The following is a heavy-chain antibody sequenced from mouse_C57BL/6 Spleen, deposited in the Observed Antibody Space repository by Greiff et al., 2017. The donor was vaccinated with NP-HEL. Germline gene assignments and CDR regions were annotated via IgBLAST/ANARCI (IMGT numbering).Heavy chain of an antibody. CDR2: INPGSGGT. V-gene: IGHV1-54*01. D-gene: IGHD1-1*01. J-gene: IGHJ2*01. CDR1: GYAFTNYL. Sequence: VKLQESGAELVRPGTSVKVSCKASGYAFTNYLIEWVKQRPGQGLEWIGVINPGSGGTNYNEKFKGKATLTADKSSSTAYMQLSSLTSEDSAVYFCARSYYGSLGYWGQGTTLTVSS. CDR3: ARSYYGSLGY.